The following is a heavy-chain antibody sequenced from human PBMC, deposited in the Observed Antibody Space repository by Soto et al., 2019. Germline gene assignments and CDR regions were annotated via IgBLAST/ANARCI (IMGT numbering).Heavy chain of an antibody. V-gene: IGHV4-31*01. D-gene: IGHD2-2*01. J-gene: IGHJ4*02. CDR3: ARYFPYRPSTSCYAEY. CDR1: GVSVSSVGYY. CDR2: ISYGGST. Sequence: QVQLQESGPGLVKPSQTLSLTCTVSGVSVSSVGYYWSWIRQHPGKVLEWIGYISYGGSTYYNPSLPGLLTISVDTSKNQFSLKLSSVTAADTAVYYCARYFPYRPSTSCYAEYWGPGTLVTVSS.